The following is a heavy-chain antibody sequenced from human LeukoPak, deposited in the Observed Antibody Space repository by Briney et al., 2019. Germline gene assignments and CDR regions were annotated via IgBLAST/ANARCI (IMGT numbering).Heavy chain of an antibody. J-gene: IGHJ3*02. D-gene: IGHD6-19*01. CDR1: GGSISSYY. CDR3: ARGQQWLQNRLNDAFDI. V-gene: IGHV4-59*01. CDR2: IYYSGST. Sequence: SETLSLTCIVSGGSISSYYWSWIRQPPGKGLEWIGYIYYSGSTNYNPSLKSRVTISVDTSKNQFSLKLSSVTAADTAVYYCARGQQWLQNRLNDAFDIWGQGTMVTVSS.